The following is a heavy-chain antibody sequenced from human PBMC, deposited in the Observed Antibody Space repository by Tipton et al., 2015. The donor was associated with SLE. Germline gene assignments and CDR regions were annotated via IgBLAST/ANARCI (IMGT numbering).Heavy chain of an antibody. CDR1: GFSFSTDS. CDR2: ISLTSSTI. J-gene: IGHJ4*02. D-gene: IGHD4-17*01. Sequence: SLRLSCVASGFSFSTDSMHWVRQAPGKGLEWISYISLTSSTIEYADSVKGRFTVSRDNAKNSLYLQMNSLRAEDTAVYYCAVGHTVTTDYWGQGTLVTVSS. CDR3: AVGHTVTTDY. V-gene: IGHV3-48*01.